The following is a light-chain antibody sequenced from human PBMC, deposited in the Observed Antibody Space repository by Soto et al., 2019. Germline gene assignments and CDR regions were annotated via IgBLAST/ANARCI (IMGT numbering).Light chain of an antibody. CDR1: QTINNN. V-gene: IGKV3-15*01. CDR2: GAS. Sequence: IKQSPASRAGSAGRSGSLPYRSSQTINNNVAWYQLKDGQVPRLLIYGASTRAADVPARFSGGGSGTEFTLTISSLQSEDFAEYHCQQYNNWPQTFGQGTKVDIK. J-gene: IGKJ1*01. CDR3: QQYNNWPQT.